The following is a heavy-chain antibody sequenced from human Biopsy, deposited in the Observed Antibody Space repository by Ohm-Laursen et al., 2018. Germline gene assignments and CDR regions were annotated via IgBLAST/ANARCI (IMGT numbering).Heavy chain of an antibody. Sequence: SLRLSCSASGFKFSTYVMSWVRQAPGKGLEWISYISRSSSTIYYADSVKGRSTISRDNGKNSMFLQMSSLTAEDTAVYFCARGVYDTTEFFFGLDVWGQGTTVTVSS. CDR2: ISRSSSTI. J-gene: IGHJ6*02. V-gene: IGHV3-48*01. CDR3: ARGVYDTTEFFFGLDV. CDR1: GFKFSTYV. D-gene: IGHD5/OR15-5a*01.